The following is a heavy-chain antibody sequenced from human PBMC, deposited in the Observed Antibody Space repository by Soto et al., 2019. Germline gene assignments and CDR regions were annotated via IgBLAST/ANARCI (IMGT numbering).Heavy chain of an antibody. CDR3: ARHPRYDILPYYYGMDV. Sequence: SETLSLTCTVSGDSVRNQYWSWIRRPPGRGLEWIGYIYRSGSTYYNPSLKSRVTISVDTSKNQFSLKLSSVTAADTAVYYCARHPRYDILPYYYGMDVWGQGTTVTVSS. CDR1: GDSVRNQY. D-gene: IGHD3-9*01. V-gene: IGHV4-4*08. J-gene: IGHJ6*02. CDR2: IYRSGST.